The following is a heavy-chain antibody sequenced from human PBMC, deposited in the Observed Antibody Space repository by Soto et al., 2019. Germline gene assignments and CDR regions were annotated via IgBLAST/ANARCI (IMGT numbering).Heavy chain of an antibody. CDR1: GYSFTSYW. CDR2: IYPGDSDT. Sequence: GESLKISCKGSGYSFTSYWIGWVRQMPRKGLEWMGIIYPGDSDTRYSPSFQGQVTISADKSISTAYLQWSSLKASDTAMYYCARKYCSGGSCYGPVDYWGQGTLVTVSS. CDR3: ARKYCSGGSCYGPVDY. V-gene: IGHV5-51*01. J-gene: IGHJ4*02. D-gene: IGHD2-15*01.